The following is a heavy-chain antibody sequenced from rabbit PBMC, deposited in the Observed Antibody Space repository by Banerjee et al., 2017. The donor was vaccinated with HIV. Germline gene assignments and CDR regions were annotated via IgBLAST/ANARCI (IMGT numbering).Heavy chain of an antibody. Sequence: QSLEESGGDLVKPGASLTLTCTASGFSLSNNYVMCWVRQAPGKGLEWIACIYTSGGSAYYASWAKGRFTISKTSSTTVTLQMTSLTAADTATYFCARKAGSGAYLTRLDLWGPGTLVTVS. D-gene: IGHD1-1*01. CDR2: IYTSGGSA. CDR1: GFSLSNNYV. J-gene: IGHJ6*01. CDR3: ARKAGSGAYLTRLDL. V-gene: IGHV1S40*01.